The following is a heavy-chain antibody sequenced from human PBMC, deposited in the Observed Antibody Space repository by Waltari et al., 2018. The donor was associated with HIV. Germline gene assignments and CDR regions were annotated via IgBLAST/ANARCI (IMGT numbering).Heavy chain of an antibody. D-gene: IGHD2-15*01. Sequence: QVQLQESGPGLVKTSQTLSLTCTVSGGSISIGSYYWSWIRQPAGKGLEWIGRIYTSGSTNYNPSLKSRVTISVDTSKNQFSLKLSSVTAADTAVYYCARTGLGFSGVDWGQGTLVTVSS. J-gene: IGHJ4*02. CDR2: IYTSGST. CDR1: GGSISIGSYY. V-gene: IGHV4-61*02. CDR3: ARTGLGFSGVD.